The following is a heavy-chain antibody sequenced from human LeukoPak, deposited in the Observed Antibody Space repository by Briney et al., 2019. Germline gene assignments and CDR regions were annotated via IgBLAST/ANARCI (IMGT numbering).Heavy chain of an antibody. J-gene: IGHJ4*02. CDR1: GLTFSNYA. Sequence: GASLRLSCAASGLTFSNYAMSWVRQARGKGLEWVSAITGGGSGIYYADSMKSRFTISRDNSKNPLYLQINSLRAEDTAVYYCAKWGDYNVLTGYYVSDYWGQGTLVTVSS. CDR2: ITGGGSGI. CDR3: AKWGDYNVLTGYYVSDY. D-gene: IGHD3-9*01. V-gene: IGHV3-23*01.